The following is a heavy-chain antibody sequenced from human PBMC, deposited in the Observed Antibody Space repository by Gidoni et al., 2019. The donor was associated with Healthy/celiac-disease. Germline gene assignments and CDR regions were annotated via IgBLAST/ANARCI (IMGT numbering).Heavy chain of an antibody. CDR1: GFTFSSYA. Sequence: EVQLLESGGGLVQPGGSLRLSCAASGFTFSSYAMSWVRQAPGKGLEWVSAISGSGGSTYYADSVKGRFTISRDNSKNTLYLQMNSLRAEDTAVYYCAKEVWLLYGSSSLVDYYGMDVWDQGTTVTVSS. D-gene: IGHD3-10*01. J-gene: IGHJ6*02. V-gene: IGHV3-23*01. CDR2: ISGSGGST. CDR3: AKEVWLLYGSSSLVDYYGMDV.